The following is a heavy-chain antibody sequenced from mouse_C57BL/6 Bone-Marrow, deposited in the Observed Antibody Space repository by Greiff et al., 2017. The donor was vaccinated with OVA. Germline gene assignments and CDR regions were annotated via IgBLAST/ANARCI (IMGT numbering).Heavy chain of an antibody. CDR2: IDPSDSYT. J-gene: IGHJ3*01. V-gene: IGHV1-59*01. D-gene: IGHD3-2*02. CDR1: GYTFTSYW. CDR3: ARRVQLRPLAY. Sequence: QVQLQQPGAELVRPGTSVKLSCKASGYTFTSYWMHWVKQRPGQGLEWIGEIDPSDSYTNYNQKFKGKATLTVDTSSSTAYMQLSSLTSEDSAVYYCARRVQLRPLAYWCQGTLVTVSA.